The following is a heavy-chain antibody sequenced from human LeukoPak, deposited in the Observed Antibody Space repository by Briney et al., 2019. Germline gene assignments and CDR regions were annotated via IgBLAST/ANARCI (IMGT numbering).Heavy chain of an antibody. CDR2: ISYDGSNK. CDR1: GFTFRSYG. CDR3: AKRIVCPYFYYFDY. J-gene: IGHJ4*02. D-gene: IGHD2/OR15-2a*01. V-gene: IGHV3-30*18. Sequence: GVLILSCEAAGFTFRSYGMHGGRQAPGKGLGGGAVISYDGSNKYYADSVKGGLTISRKNSKNTLYLQMNSLRAEDTAVYYCAKRIVCPYFYYFDYWGQGTLVTVSS.